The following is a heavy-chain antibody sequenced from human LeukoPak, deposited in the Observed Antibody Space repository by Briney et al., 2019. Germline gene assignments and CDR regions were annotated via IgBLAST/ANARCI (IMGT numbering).Heavy chain of an antibody. Sequence: SETLSLTCTVSGGSISSYYWSWIRQPAGKGLEWIGRIYTSGSTNYNPSLKSRVTMSVDTSKNQFSLKLSSVTAADTAAYYCARDTVYYDFWSGYYKGGYYFDYWGQGTLVTVSS. CDR3: ARDTVYYDFWSGYYKGGYYFDY. V-gene: IGHV4-4*07. CDR1: GGSISSYY. J-gene: IGHJ4*02. CDR2: IYTSGST. D-gene: IGHD3-3*01.